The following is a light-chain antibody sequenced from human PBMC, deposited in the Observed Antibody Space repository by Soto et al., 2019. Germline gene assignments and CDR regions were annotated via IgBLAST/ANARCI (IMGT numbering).Light chain of an antibody. CDR2: AAS. Sequence: DIQMTQSPSSLSASVGDRVTITCRASQSISSCLSWYQQKPGKAPKLLIYAASNLQSGVPSRFSGGESGTDFILTISSLQPEDFATYYCQHIYAAPVTFGQWTKVEIK. J-gene: IGKJ1*01. CDR3: QHIYAAPVT. V-gene: IGKV1-39*01. CDR1: QSISSC.